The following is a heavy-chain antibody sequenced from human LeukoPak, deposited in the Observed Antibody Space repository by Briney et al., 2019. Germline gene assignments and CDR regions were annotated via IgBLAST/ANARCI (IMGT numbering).Heavy chain of an antibody. V-gene: IGHV3-15*01. CDR2: IKTTSEGGAT. Sequence: GGSLRLSCAASEFSLSNVWMSWVRQAPGEGLEWLGRIKTTSEGGATDYAAPVKGRFTISRGASQNALFLQMSSLTTEDTAVYYCTTFGDFWSPYTFDYWGQGTLVTVSS. J-gene: IGHJ4*02. CDR3: TTFGDFWSPYTFDY. D-gene: IGHD3-3*01. CDR1: EFSLSNVW.